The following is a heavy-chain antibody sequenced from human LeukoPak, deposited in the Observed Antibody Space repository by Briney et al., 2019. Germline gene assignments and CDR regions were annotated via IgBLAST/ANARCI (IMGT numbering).Heavy chain of an antibody. J-gene: IGHJ4*02. D-gene: IGHD6-6*01. V-gene: IGHV1-69*05. CDR3: AGGLWYSSSTRGGTYFDY. Sequence: GASEKVSCKASGGTFSSYAISWVRQAPGQGLEWMGGIIPIFGTANYAQKFQGRVTITTDESTSTAYMELSSLRSEDTAVYYCAGGLWYSSSTRGGTYFDYWGQGTLVTVSS. CDR2: IIPIFGTA. CDR1: GGTFSSYA.